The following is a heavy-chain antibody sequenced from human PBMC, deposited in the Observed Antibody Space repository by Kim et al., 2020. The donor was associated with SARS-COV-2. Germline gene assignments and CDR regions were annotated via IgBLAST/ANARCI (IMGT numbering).Heavy chain of an antibody. V-gene: IGHV1-18*04. CDR3: ARDLKGPDDGNTVFSDY. J-gene: IGHJ4*02. Sequence: ASVKVSCKASGYTFANYGITWVRQAPGQGLEWMGWISAYNGNTNYAQKFQGRVTMTTDTSTSTAYMELRSLRSDDTAVYYCARDLKGPDDGNTVFSDYWGQGTLVTVSS. D-gene: IGHD1-1*01. CDR1: GYTFANYG. CDR2: ISAYNGNT.